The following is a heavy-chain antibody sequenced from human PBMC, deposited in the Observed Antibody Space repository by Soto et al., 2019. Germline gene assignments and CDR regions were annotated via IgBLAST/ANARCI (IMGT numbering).Heavy chain of an antibody. J-gene: IGHJ6*02. D-gene: IGHD2-21*01. CDR1: GCTFSVYA. CDR3: ARGGCGHYYYGVDV. CDR2: ISYDGSNQ. Sequence: SLRLSCTASGCTFSVYAMHWRRQAPGKGLEWASLISYDGSNQYYADSVKGRFTITRDNSRNTVYLQMNSMRTEDKAVYYCARGGCGHYYYGVDVWGQGATVTVSS. V-gene: IGHV3-30*01.